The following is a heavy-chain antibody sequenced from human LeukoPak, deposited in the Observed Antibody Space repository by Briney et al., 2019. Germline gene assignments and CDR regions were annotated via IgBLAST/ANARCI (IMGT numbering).Heavy chain of an antibody. Sequence: SETLSLTCAVYGGSFSGYYWSWIRQPPGKGLEWIGEINHSGSTNYNPSLKSRVTISVDTSKNQFSLKLSSVTAADTAVYYCAVAPIAAAARGGYWGQGTLVTVSS. D-gene: IGHD6-13*01. CDR1: GGSFSGYY. J-gene: IGHJ4*02. CDR3: AVAPIAAAARGGY. V-gene: IGHV4-34*01. CDR2: INHSGST.